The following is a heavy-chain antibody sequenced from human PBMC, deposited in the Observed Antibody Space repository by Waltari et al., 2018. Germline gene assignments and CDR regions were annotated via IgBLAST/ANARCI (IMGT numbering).Heavy chain of an antibody. Sequence: EVQLVQSGAEVKKPGATVKISCKASGYTFTDYYMHWVQQAPGKGLEWMGRVDPEDGETRYAEKFQGRVTITADTSTDTAYMELSSLRSEDTAVYYCATGVPTAEMAAYIPDYWGQGTLVTVSS. J-gene: IGHJ4*02. V-gene: IGHV1-69-2*01. CDR1: GYTFTDYY. D-gene: IGHD6-13*01. CDR3: ATGVPTAEMAAYIPDY. CDR2: VDPEDGET.